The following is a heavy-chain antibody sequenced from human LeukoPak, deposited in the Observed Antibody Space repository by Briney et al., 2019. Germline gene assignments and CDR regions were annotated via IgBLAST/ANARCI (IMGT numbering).Heavy chain of an antibody. Sequence: GASVKVSCKASGYTFTGYYMHWVRQAPGQGLEWMGWINPNSGGTNYAQKFQGWVTMTRDTSISTAYMELSRLRSDDTAVYYCARGGDILTVYRMLSYYYYYYGMEVGGKGTRVTVSS. CDR1: GYTFTGYY. J-gene: IGHJ6*04. CDR3: ARGGDILTVYRMLSYYYYYYGMEV. V-gene: IGHV1-2*04. D-gene: IGHD3-9*01. CDR2: INPNSGGT.